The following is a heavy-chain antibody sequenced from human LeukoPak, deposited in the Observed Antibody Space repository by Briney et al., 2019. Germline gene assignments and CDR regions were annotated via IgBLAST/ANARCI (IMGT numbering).Heavy chain of an antibody. D-gene: IGHD6-13*01. V-gene: IGHV4-59*01. Sequence: SETLSLSWTVSGDSISSYYWSWIRQPPGKGLEWIGYMYYSGSTYYNPSLKSRVSISVDTSKNQFSLKLTSVTAADTAVYYCARGGIAAAGIPLRIWGQGTMVTVSS. CDR2: MYYSGST. CDR1: GDSISSYY. CDR3: ARGGIAAAGIPLRI. J-gene: IGHJ3*02.